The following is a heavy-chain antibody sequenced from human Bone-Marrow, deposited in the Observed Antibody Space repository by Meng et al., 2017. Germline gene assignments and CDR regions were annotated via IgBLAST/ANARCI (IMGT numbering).Heavy chain of an antibody. V-gene: IGHV4-4*07. J-gene: IGHJ5*02. CDR1: GGSISSYY. CDR3: ARERPLRIVVPAAINWFDP. Sequence: SETLSLTCTVSGGSISSYYWSWIRQPAGKGLEWIGRIYTSGSTNYNPSLKSRVTMSVDTSKNQFSLKLSSVTAADTAVYYCARERPLRIVVPAAINWFDPWGQGTLVTVSS. D-gene: IGHD2-2*01. CDR2: IYTSGST.